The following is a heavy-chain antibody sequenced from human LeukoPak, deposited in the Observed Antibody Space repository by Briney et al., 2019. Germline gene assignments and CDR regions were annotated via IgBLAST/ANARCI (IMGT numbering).Heavy chain of an antibody. CDR1: GFTFSNYW. Sequence: AGGSLRLSCTASGFTFSNYWMSRVRQTPEKGLEWVANIKQDGSETVYVDSAKGRFTISRDNAQSSLYLQMNSLRAEDTAVYYCARDPYSSSWSYGMDVWGQGTTVTVSS. CDR3: ARDPYSSSWSYGMDV. D-gene: IGHD6-13*01. V-gene: IGHV3-7*05. CDR2: IKQDGSET. J-gene: IGHJ6*02.